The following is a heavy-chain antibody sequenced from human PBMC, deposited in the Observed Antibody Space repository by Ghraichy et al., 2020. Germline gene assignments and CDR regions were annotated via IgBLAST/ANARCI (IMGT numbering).Heavy chain of an antibody. Sequence: GESLNISCVASGLAVSSDYMNWVRQAPGKGPQLVSMLYFNGTTFYAASVKGRFTISRDTSRNTLYLQMNNLRAEDTAVYYCARHFDSRGSYDPGAFDFWGQVTMLTVSA. CDR3: ARHFDSRGSYDPGAFDF. CDR2: LYFNGTT. CDR1: GLAVSSDY. D-gene: IGHD3-22*01. J-gene: IGHJ3*01. V-gene: IGHV3-53*01.